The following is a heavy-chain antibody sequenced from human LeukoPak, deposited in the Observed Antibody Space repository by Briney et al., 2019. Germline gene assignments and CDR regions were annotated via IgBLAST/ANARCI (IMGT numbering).Heavy chain of an antibody. CDR2: IKQDGSEK. V-gene: IGHV3-7*01. Sequence: GGSLRLSCAASGFTFSSYWMSWVRQAPGKGLEWVANIKQDGSEKYYVDSVKGRFTISRDNAKNSLYLQMNSLRAEDTAVYYCARATMVRGVPIHYWGQGTLVTVSS. D-gene: IGHD3-10*01. CDR1: GFTFSSYW. CDR3: ARATMVRGVPIHY. J-gene: IGHJ4*02.